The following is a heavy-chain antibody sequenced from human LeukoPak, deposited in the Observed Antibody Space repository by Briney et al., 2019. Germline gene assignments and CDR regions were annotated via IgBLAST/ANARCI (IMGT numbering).Heavy chain of an antibody. D-gene: IGHD5-24*01. CDR3: AKDGRPDGYIDY. Sequence: GRPLRLSCAASGFTFSSYGMHWVRQAPGKGLEWVAFIRYDGSNKFYADSVKGRFTLSRDNSKNTLYLQMNSLRPEDTAVYYCAKDGRPDGYIDYWGQGTLITVSS. V-gene: IGHV3-30*02. CDR1: GFTFSSYG. J-gene: IGHJ4*02. CDR2: IRYDGSNK.